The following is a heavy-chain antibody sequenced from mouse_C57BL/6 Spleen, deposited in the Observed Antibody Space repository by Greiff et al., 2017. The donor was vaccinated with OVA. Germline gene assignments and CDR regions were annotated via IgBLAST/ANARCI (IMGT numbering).Heavy chain of an antibody. CDR2: IDPSDSYT. Sequence: VQLQQPGAELVMPGASVKLSCKASGYTFTSYWMHWVKQRPGQGLEWIGEIDPSDSYTNYNQKFKGKSTLTVDKSSSTAYMQLSSLTSEDSAVYYCARFGYGSSPIDYWGQGTTLTVSS. J-gene: IGHJ2*01. CDR1: GYTFTSYW. CDR3: ARFGYGSSPIDY. V-gene: IGHV1-69*01. D-gene: IGHD1-1*01.